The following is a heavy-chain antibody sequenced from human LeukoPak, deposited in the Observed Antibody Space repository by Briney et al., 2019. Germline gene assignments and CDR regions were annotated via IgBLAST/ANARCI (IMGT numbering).Heavy chain of an antibody. Sequence: PGGSLRLSCAASGFTFSSYEMNWVRQAPGKGLEWVSYISSSGSTIYYADAVKGRFTISRDSAKNSLYLQMNSLRAEDTALYYCVSWLPLRAADPLNHWGQGTLVTVSS. CDR3: VSWLPLRAADPLNH. J-gene: IGHJ5*02. CDR1: GFTFSSYE. V-gene: IGHV3-48*03. CDR2: ISSSGSTI. D-gene: IGHD6-13*01.